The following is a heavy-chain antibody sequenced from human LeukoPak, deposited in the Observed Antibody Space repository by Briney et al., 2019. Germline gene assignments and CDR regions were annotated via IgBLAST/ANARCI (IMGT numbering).Heavy chain of an antibody. D-gene: IGHD3/OR15-3a*01. V-gene: IGHV3-15*01. CDR1: GLTFSNAW. CDR3: ARDQFAFGLFDY. J-gene: IGHJ4*02. Sequence: GGSLRLSCAASGLTFSNAWMSWVRQAPGKGLEWVGRIKSKTDDGTTDYAAPVKGRFAISRDDSKKTLYLQMNSLKTEDTAVYYCARDQFAFGLFDYWGQGTLVTVSS. CDR2: IKSKTDDGTT.